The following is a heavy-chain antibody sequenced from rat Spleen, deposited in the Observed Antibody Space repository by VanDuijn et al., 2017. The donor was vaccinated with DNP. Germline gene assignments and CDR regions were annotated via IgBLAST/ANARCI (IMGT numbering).Heavy chain of an antibody. CDR1: GFSFNNYN. D-gene: IGHD5-1*01. V-gene: IGHV5-7*01. Sequence: EVHLVESGGGLVQPGRSLKLSCAASGFSFNNYNMAWVRQAPKKGLEWVATIFTSGDRAFYADSVEGRFTISRDNAKSRLYLQMNSLQSEDTATYYCAGQGANLPFD. J-gene: IGHJ2*01. CDR2: IFTSGDRA. CDR3: AGQGANLPFD.